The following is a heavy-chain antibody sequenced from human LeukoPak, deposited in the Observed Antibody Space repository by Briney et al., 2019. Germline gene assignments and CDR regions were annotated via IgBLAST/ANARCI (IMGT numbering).Heavy chain of an antibody. CDR1: GFTFSSYA. Sequence: PGGSLRLSCAASGFTFSSYAMSWVRQAPGKGLEWVSAISGSGGSTYYADSVKGRFTISRDNFKNTLYLQMNSLRAEDTAVYYCAKPSMVNGPNYYYYGMDVWGQGTTVTVSS. V-gene: IGHV3-23*01. CDR3: AKPSMVNGPNYYYYGMDV. J-gene: IGHJ6*02. D-gene: IGHD5-18*01. CDR2: ISGSGGST.